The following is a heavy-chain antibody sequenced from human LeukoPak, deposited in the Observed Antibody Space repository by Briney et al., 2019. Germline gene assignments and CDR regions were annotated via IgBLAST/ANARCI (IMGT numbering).Heavy chain of an antibody. V-gene: IGHV1-2*02. D-gene: IGHD3-22*01. J-gene: IGHJ4*02. CDR2: INPNSGGT. Sequence: GASVKVSCKASGYTFTGYYMHWVRQAPGQGLEWMGWINPNSGGTNYAQKFQGRVTMTRDTSISTAYMELSRLRSDDTAVYYCARVPANYYDSSGLFDYWGQGTLVTVSS. CDR1: GYTFTGYY. CDR3: ARVPANYYDSSGLFDY.